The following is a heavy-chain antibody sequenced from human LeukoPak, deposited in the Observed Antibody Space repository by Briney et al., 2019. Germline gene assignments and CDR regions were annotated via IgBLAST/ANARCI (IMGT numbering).Heavy chain of an antibody. CDR3: ARGKIVVVPAAISYYYYMDV. Sequence: KPSETLSLTCAVYGGSFSGYYWSWIRQPPGKGLEWIGEINHSGSTNYNPSLKSRVTISVDTSKNQFSLKLSSVTAADTAVYYCARGKIVVVPAAISYYYYMDVWGKGTTVTVSS. J-gene: IGHJ6*03. D-gene: IGHD2-2*02. CDR1: GGSFSGYY. V-gene: IGHV4-34*01. CDR2: INHSGST.